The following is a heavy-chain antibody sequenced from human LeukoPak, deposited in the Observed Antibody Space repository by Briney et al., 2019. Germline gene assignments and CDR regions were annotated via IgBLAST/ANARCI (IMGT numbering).Heavy chain of an antibody. CDR3: ARENTVTAYPYYIDY. CDR1: GFTFSSYG. CDR2: IWYDGSNK. D-gene: IGHD4-11*01. V-gene: IGHV3-33*01. J-gene: IGHJ4*02. Sequence: PGGSLRLSCAASGFTFSSYGMHWVRQAPGKGLEWVAVIWYDGSNKYYADSVKGRFTISRDNSKNTLYLQMNSLRAEDTAVYYCARENTVTAYPYYIDYWGQGTLVTVSS.